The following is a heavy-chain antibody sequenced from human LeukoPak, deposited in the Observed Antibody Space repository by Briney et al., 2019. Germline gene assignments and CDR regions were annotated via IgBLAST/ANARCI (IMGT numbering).Heavy chain of an antibody. CDR2: IYHSGST. CDR1: GYSISSGYY. V-gene: IGHV4-38-2*02. CDR3: AREKVPRITLVRGVMGLDY. Sequence: PSETLSLTCTVSGYSISSGYYWGWIRQPPGKGLEWIGSIYHSGSTYYSPSLKSRVTISVDTSKNQFSLKLTSVTAADTAVYYCAREKVPRITLVRGVMGLDYWGQGTLVTVSS. J-gene: IGHJ4*02. D-gene: IGHD3-10*01.